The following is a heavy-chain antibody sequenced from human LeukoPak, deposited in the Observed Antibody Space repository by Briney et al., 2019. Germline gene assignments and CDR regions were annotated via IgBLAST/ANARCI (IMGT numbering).Heavy chain of an antibody. Sequence: PGGSLRLSCAASGFTFSSYGMHWVRQAPGKGLEWVAVISYDGSNKYYADSVKGRFTISRDNSKNTLYLQMNSLRAEDTAVYCCAKDHEAAAVNPYYFDYWGQGALVTVSS. V-gene: IGHV3-30*18. CDR3: AKDHEAAAVNPYYFDY. CDR2: ISYDGSNK. D-gene: IGHD6-13*01. CDR1: GFTFSSYG. J-gene: IGHJ4*02.